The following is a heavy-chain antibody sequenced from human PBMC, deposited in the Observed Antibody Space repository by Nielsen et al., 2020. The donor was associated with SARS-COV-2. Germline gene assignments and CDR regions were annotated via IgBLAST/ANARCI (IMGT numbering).Heavy chain of an antibody. D-gene: IGHD3-22*01. Sequence: GGSLRLSCAASGFTFDDYPMYWVRQAPGKGLEWVSGISWNSNSIGYADSVKGRFTISRDNGKNSLYLQMNSLRPEDTAFYYCAKVASSGVDYWGQGTLVTVSS. V-gene: IGHV3-9*01. CDR1: GFTFDDYP. CDR2: ISWNSNSI. J-gene: IGHJ4*02. CDR3: AKVASSGVDY.